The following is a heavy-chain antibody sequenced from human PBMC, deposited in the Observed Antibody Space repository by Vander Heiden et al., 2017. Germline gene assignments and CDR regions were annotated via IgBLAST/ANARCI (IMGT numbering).Heavy chain of an antibody. J-gene: IGHJ2*01. CDR2: IRQDGSEK. Sequence: EVQLVESGGGLVQPGGSLRLSCAASGFTFSSYSISGGRQAPGKGLEWVANIRQDGSEKYYVDAVKGRFTISRDNAKNSLYLQMNSLRAEDTAVYYCARDPRYYDFWSGYLDWYFDLWGRGTLVTVSS. CDR1: GFTFSSYS. V-gene: IGHV3-7*01. D-gene: IGHD3-3*01. CDR3: ARDPRYYDFWSGYLDWYFDL.